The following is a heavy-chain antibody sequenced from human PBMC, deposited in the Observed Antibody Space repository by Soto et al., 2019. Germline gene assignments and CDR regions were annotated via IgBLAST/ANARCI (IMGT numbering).Heavy chain of an antibody. J-gene: IGHJ6*02. Sequence: QVQLVQSGAEVKKPGSSVKVSCKASGGTFSSYAISWVRQAPGQGLEWMGGIIPIFGTANYAQKFQGRVTITADESTSTAYMELSSLRSEDTAVYYCARGAVVTAPISYYYGMDVWGQGTTVTVSS. D-gene: IGHD2-21*02. CDR1: GGTFSSYA. CDR3: ARGAVVTAPISYYYGMDV. CDR2: IIPIFGTA. V-gene: IGHV1-69*01.